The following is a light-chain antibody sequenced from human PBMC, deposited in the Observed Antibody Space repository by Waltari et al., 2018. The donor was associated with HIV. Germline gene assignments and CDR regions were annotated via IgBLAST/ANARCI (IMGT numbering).Light chain of an antibody. CDR2: TND. CDR3: ATWDDDLSTWL. J-gene: IGLJ3*02. Sequence: SVLTQPPSASGTPGQRVTISCSGDSYTIGSNSVYWYQQLPGTAPKLLIYTNDQRPSGVPDRFSGSNSGTSASLAISGLRSEDEADYYCATWDDDLSTWLFGGGTKLTVL. V-gene: IGLV1-47*01. CDR1: SYTIGSNS.